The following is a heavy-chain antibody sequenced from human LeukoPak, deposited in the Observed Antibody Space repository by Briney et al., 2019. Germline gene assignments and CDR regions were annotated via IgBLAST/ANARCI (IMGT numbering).Heavy chain of an antibody. Sequence: GGSLRLSCAASGFTFSSYSMNWVRQAPGKGLEWVSSISSSSSYIYYADSVKGRFTISRDNAKNSLYLQMNSLRAEDTAVYYCATSIAARPYYYYTDVWGKGTTVTVSS. CDR3: ATSIAARPYYYYTDV. J-gene: IGHJ6*03. V-gene: IGHV3-21*01. D-gene: IGHD6-6*01. CDR2: ISSSSSYI. CDR1: GFTFSSYS.